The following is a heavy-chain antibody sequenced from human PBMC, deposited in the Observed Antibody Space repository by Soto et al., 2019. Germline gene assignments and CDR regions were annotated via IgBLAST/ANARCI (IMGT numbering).Heavy chain of an antibody. CDR2: ISAYNGNT. V-gene: IGHV1-18*01. Sequence: ASVKVSCKASGYTFTSYGISWVRQAPGQGLEWMGWISAYNGNTNYAQKLQGRVTMTTDTSTSTAYMELRSLRSDDTAVYYCARDVEYSSGPTLGLADWGQGTLVTVAS. CDR3: ARDVEYSSGPTLGLAD. D-gene: IGHD6-19*01. J-gene: IGHJ4*02. CDR1: GYTFTSYG.